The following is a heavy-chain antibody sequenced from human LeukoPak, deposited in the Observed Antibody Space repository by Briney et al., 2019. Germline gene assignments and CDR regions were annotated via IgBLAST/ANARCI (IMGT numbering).Heavy chain of an antibody. V-gene: IGHV5-51*01. Sequence: GESLKISCKGSGYTFSSFWIGWVRQMPGKGVEWMGIIYPGDSDARYSPSLQGQVTISVDTSIGTAYLQWSSLKASDTAIYYCARQNDFRLDYWGQGTLVTVSS. CDR1: GYTFSSFW. CDR3: ARQNDFRLDY. D-gene: IGHD3-3*01. J-gene: IGHJ4*02. CDR2: IYPGDSDA.